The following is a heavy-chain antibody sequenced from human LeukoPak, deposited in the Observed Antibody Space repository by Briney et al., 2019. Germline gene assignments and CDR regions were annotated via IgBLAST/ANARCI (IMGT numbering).Heavy chain of an antibody. J-gene: IGHJ4*02. Sequence: SETLSLTCAVYGGSFSGYYWSWIRQPPGKGLEWIGEINHSGSTNYNPSLKSRVTISVDTSKNQFSLKLSSVTAADTAVYYCARGRGYASMVRGTIIDYWGQGTLVTVSS. CDR2: INHSGST. CDR3: ARGRGYASMVRGTIIDY. V-gene: IGHV4-34*01. D-gene: IGHD3-10*01. CDR1: GGSFSGYY.